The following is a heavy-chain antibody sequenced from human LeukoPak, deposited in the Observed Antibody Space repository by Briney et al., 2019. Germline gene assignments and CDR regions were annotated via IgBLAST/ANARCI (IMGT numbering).Heavy chain of an antibody. CDR2: IYYSGNT. V-gene: IGHV4-59*01. CDR3: ARDIVGVTRAFGY. D-gene: IGHD1-26*01. Sequence: TGGSLRLSCAASGFTFSSYAMSWIRQPPGKGLEWIGYIYYSGNTNYNPSLKSRVTMSVDTSKNQFSLKLSSVTAADTAVYYCARDIVGVTRAFGYWGQGTLATVSS. J-gene: IGHJ4*02. CDR1: GFTFSSYA.